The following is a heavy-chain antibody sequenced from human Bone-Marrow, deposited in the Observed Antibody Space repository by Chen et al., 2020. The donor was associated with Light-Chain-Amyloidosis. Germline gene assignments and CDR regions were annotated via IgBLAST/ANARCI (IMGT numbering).Heavy chain of an antibody. D-gene: IGHD5-12*01. CDR3: ARRRDGYNFDY. CDR1: GYTFPNYW. CDR2: IYPDDSDA. V-gene: IGHV5-51*01. Sequence: EVQLEQSGPEVKKPGESLKISCKGYGYTFPNYWIGWVRQMPGKGLEWMGVIYPDDSDARYSPSFEGQVTISADKSITTAYLQWRSLKAPDTAMYYCARRRDGYNFDYCGQGTLVTVSS. J-gene: IGHJ4*02.